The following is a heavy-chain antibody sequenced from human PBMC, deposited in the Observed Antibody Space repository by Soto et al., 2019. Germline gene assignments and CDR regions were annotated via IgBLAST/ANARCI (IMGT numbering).Heavy chain of an antibody. CDR3: ARNILGGTTDY. D-gene: IGHD1-7*01. CDR2: INAVNDHT. Sequence: ASVKVSCKASGYTFTSYAMHWVRQAPGQRLEWMGWINAVNDHTIYSEKFQGRVTITSDTSATTAYMELSSLTSEDTAIYYCARNILGGTTDYWGQGTLVTVSS. J-gene: IGHJ4*02. CDR1: GYTFTSYA. V-gene: IGHV1-3*01.